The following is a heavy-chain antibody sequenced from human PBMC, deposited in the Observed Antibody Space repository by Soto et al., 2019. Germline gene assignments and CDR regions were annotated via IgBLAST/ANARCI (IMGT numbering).Heavy chain of an antibody. V-gene: IGHV4-34*01. CDR3: ARAPKYYDHVWGNYRRASVGFDY. CDR1: GGSFSGYF. D-gene: IGHD3-16*02. Sequence: SETLSLTCAVYGGSFSGYFWTWIRQPPGKGLEWIGEINHSGSSNYNPSLKRRVSIFVDTSNNQFSLNLKSVTAADTAVYYCARAPKYYDHVWGNYRRASVGFDYWGQGTQVTVSS. CDR2: INHSGSS. J-gene: IGHJ4*02.